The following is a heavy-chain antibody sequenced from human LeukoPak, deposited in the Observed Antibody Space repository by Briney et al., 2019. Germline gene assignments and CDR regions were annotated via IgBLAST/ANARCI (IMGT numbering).Heavy chain of an antibody. J-gene: IGHJ3*02. D-gene: IGHD2-2*01. CDR2: ISSSGSNI. CDR3: ARDIKGQYQDAFDI. Sequence: KPGGSLRLSCAASGFTVSSHFMSWVRQAPGKGLEWVSYISSSGSNIKYADSVKGRFTISRGNAKNSVYLQMNSLRAEDTAVYYCARDIKGQYQDAFDIWGQGTMVTVSS. V-gene: IGHV3-11*04. CDR1: GFTVSSHF.